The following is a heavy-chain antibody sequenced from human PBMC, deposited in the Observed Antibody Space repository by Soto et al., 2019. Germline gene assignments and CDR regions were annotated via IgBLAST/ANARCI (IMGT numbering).Heavy chain of an antibody. CDR2: IYWDNDK. D-gene: IGHD3-10*01. V-gene: IGHV2-5*02. CDR3: ARSLWFGELH. J-gene: IGHJ4*02. Sequence: QITLKESGPTLVKPTQTLTLTCSFSGFSLSTTGVGVGWIRQSPGKALEWLAIIYWDNDKRYSPSLKSRVTITKDTSKNPVVLTVTNMDPVDTCTYYCARSLWFGELHWGQGALVTVSS. CDR1: GFSLSTTGVG.